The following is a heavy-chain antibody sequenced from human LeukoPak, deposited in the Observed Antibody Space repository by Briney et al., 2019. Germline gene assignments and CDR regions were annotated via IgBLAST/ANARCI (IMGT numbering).Heavy chain of an antibody. V-gene: IGHV3-7*01. J-gene: IGHJ4*02. CDR3: AKPLVGATAGYPNY. Sequence: GGSLRLSCAVSGFTFSGFWMSWSRQAPGKGLEWVASINSDGSEGYYADVVKGRSTISRDNSKNTLYLQMNSLRAEDTAVYYCAKPLVGATAGYPNYWGQGTLVTVSS. CDR1: GFTFSGFW. CDR2: INSDGSEG. D-gene: IGHD1-26*01.